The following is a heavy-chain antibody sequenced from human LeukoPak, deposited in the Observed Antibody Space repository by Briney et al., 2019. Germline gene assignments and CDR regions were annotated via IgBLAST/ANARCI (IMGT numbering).Heavy chain of an antibody. CDR3: VRSATFDI. D-gene: IGHD6-25*01. J-gene: IGHJ3*02. CDR2: IYPGDSDT. CDR1: GYSFISYW. V-gene: IGHV5-51*01. Sequence: GESLKISCQGSGYSFISYWIGWVRQMPGKGLEWMGIIYPGDSDTRYSTSFQGQVTISADKSISTAYLQWSSLKASDTAMYYCVRSATFDIWGAGTMVTVSS.